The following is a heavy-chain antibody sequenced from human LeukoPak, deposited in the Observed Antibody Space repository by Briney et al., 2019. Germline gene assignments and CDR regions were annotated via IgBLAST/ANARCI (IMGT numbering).Heavy chain of an antibody. CDR3: AREDYYDSSGNDY. J-gene: IGHJ4*02. Sequence: ASVKVSCKASGYTFTGYYMHWVRQAPGQGLEWMGWINPNSGGTNYAQKFQGRVTMTRDTSISTAYMELSRLRSDDTAVYYCAREDYYDSSGNDYWGQGTLVTVSS. D-gene: IGHD3-22*01. CDR2: INPNSGGT. V-gene: IGHV1-2*02. CDR1: GYTFTGYY.